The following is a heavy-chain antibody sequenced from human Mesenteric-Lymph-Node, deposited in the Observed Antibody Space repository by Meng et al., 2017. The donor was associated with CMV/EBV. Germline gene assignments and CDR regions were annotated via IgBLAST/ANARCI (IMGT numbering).Heavy chain of an antibody. CDR1: GGSISSSNW. D-gene: IGHD3-22*01. Sequence: SETLSLTCAVSGGSISSSNWWSWVRQPPGKGLEWIGEIYHSGSTNYNPSPKSRVTISVDTSKNQFSLKLSSVTAADTAVYYCARGRYYYDSSGYFLFDYWGQGTLVTVSS. CDR2: IYHSGST. CDR3: ARGRYYYDSSGYFLFDY. J-gene: IGHJ4*02. V-gene: IGHV4-4*02.